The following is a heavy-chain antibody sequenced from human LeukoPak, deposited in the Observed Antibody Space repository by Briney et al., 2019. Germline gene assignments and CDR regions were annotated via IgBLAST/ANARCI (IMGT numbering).Heavy chain of an antibody. CDR3: AREDCSSTSCYFPFLGWFDP. J-gene: IGHJ5*02. Sequence: GASVKVSCKASGYTFTGYYMHWVRQAPGQGLEWMGWINPNSGGTNYAQKFQGRVTMTRGTSISTAYMELSRLRSDDTAVYYCAREDCSSTSCYFPFLGWFDPWGQGTLVTVSS. CDR2: INPNSGGT. V-gene: IGHV1-2*02. CDR1: GYTFTGYY. D-gene: IGHD2-2*01.